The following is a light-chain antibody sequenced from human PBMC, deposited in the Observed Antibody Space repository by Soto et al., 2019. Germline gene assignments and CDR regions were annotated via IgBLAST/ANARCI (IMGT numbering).Light chain of an antibody. CDR1: NIGTKG. CDR2: DDS. V-gene: IGLV3-21*02. Sequence: SYELTQPPSVSVAPGQTARITCGGNNIGTKGVHWYQQRPGQAPVLVVYDDSDRPSGIPERFSGSNSGNTASLTISRVEAGDEADYYCQVWDSGSDHYVFGTGTKVTV. CDR3: QVWDSGSDHYV. J-gene: IGLJ1*01.